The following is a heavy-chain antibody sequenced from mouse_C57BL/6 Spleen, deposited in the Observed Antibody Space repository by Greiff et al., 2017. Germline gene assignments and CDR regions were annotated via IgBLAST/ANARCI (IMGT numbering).Heavy chain of an antibody. V-gene: IGHV1-82*01. D-gene: IGHD4-1*01. CDR2: IYPGDGDT. J-gene: IGHJ4*01. CDR1: GYAFSSSW. Sequence: QVQLKQSGPELVKPGASVKISCKASGYAFSSSWMNWVKQRPGKGLEWIGRIYPGDGDTNYNGKFKGKATVTADKSSSTAYMQLSSLTSEDSAVYFCAREELGPIYYAMDYWGQGTSVTVSS. CDR3: AREELGPIYYAMDY.